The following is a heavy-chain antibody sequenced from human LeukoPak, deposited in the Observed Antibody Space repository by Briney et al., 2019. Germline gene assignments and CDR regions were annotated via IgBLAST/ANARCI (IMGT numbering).Heavy chain of an antibody. CDR1: GFNFSDYT. D-gene: IGHD3-16*01. CDR2: ITGSSSSL. CDR3: ARDHAGGGGHDAFDI. Sequence: GGSLRLSRAASGFNFSDYTMNWVRQAPGKGLEWVASITGSSSSLNYADSVRGRFTISRDNAKNSLYLQMKSLRVEDTAVYYCARDHAGGGGHDAFDIWGQGTKVTVSS. J-gene: IGHJ3*02. V-gene: IGHV3-48*01.